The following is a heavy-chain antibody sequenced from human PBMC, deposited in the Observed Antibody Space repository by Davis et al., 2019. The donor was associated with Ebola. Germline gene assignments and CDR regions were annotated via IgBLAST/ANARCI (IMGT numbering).Heavy chain of an antibody. CDR1: GGSVSSGSYY. Sequence: SETLSLTCTVSGGSVSSGSYYWSWIRQPPGKGLEWIGYIYYSGSTNYNPSLKSRVTISVDTSKNQFSLKLSSVTAADTAVYYCARAPQKYYYDSSGYYVYWYFDLWGRGTLVTVSS. CDR3: ARAPQKYYYDSSGYYVYWYFDL. V-gene: IGHV4-61*01. J-gene: IGHJ2*01. D-gene: IGHD3-22*01. CDR2: IYYSGST.